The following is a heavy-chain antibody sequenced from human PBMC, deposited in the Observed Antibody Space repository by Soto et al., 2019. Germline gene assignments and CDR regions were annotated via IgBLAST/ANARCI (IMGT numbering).Heavy chain of an antibody. Sequence: GGSLRLSCAACGFTFSSHWIHWVRQAPGKGLVWVSRINTDGSATNYADYAKGRFTVSRDNAKNTLYLQMNSLRAEDTAVYYCASSLIWQLDLNYWGQGTLVTVCS. D-gene: IGHD1-1*01. V-gene: IGHV3-74*01. J-gene: IGHJ4*02. CDR1: GFTFSSHW. CDR2: INTDGSAT. CDR3: ASSLIWQLDLNY.